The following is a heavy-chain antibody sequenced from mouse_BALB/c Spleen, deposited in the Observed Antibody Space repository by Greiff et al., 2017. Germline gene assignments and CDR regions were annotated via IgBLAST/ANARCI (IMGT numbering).Heavy chain of an antibody. J-gene: IGHJ3*01. Sequence: VKLLESGAELVRPGASVKLSCKASGYTFTSYWINWVKQRPGQGLEWIGNIYPSDSYTNYNQKFKDKATLTVDKSSSTAYMQLSSPTSEDSAVYYCTRLGRFAYWGQGTLVTVSA. D-gene: IGHD4-1*01. CDR1: GYTFTSYW. CDR2: IYPSDSYT. CDR3: TRLGRFAY. V-gene: IGHV1-69*02.